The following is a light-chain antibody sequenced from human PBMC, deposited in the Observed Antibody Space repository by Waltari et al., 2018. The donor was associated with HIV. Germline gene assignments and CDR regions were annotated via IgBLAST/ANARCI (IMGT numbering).Light chain of an antibody. CDR2: DAS. V-gene: IGKV3D-11*02. J-gene: IGKJ3*01. Sequence: EIVLTQSPATLSLSPGERATLSCRASQSISSSLAWYQQKPGQAPRLLIYDASNRASGIPARFSGSGAGTDFTLTISSLEPEDFARHYCQQRSNWHFGPGTKVDIK. CDR3: QQRSNWH. CDR1: QSISSS.